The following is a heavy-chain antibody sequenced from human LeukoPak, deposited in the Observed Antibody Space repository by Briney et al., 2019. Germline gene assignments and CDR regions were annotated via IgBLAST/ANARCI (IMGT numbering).Heavy chain of an antibody. D-gene: IGHD3-16*01. CDR1: GFSFSDYG. V-gene: IGHV3-30*18. CDR2: ISHDGSNK. Sequence: PGTSLRLSCAASGFSFSDYGMYWVRHAPGKGLEWLAVISHDGSNKYYADSVKGRITISRDNSMNTLYLQMNRLRAEDTAVYYCAKVRWGSDNALDSWGQGTLVTGSS. J-gene: IGHJ4*02. CDR3: AKVRWGSDNALDS.